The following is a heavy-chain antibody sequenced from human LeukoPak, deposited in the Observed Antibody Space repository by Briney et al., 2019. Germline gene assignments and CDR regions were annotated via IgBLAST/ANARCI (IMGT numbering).Heavy chain of an antibody. CDR1: GGSISSSNW. CDR2: IYHSGST. CDR3: TMGDIGYDVYNY. J-gene: IGHJ4*02. V-gene: IGHV4-4*02. D-gene: IGHD5-12*01. Sequence: PSETLSLTCAVSGGSISSSNWWSWVRPPPGKGLEWIGEIYHSGSTNYNPSLKSRVTVSVDTSKNLFSLRLTSVTAADTAVYYCTMGDIGYDVYNYWGQGTLVTVSS.